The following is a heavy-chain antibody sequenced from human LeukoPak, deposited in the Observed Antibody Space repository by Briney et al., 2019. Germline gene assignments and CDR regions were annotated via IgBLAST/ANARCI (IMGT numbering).Heavy chain of an antibody. J-gene: IGHJ4*02. CDR2: IYSGGNT. V-gene: IGHV3-23*03. CDR3: ANSYYPRRNFDY. D-gene: IGHD3-22*01. Sequence: GGSLRLSCTASGFTFSNYAMSWVRQAPGTGLQWVSVIYSGGNTYYADSVKGRFTIFRDKSKNTLYLQMNSLRAEDTAVYYCANSYYPRRNFDYWGQGTLVTVSS. CDR1: GFTFSNYA.